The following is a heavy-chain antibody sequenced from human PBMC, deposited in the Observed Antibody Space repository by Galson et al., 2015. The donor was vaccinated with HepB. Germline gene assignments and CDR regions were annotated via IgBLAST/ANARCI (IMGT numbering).Heavy chain of an antibody. CDR3: ARVGVWAVPGASEGFDH. CDR1: GFPFSDYH. V-gene: IGHV3-11*06. J-gene: IGHJ4*02. D-gene: IGHD2-2*01. CDR2: ISSSTSYT. Sequence: SLRLSCAASGFPFSDYHMSWIRQTPGKGLEWISHISSSTSYTKYADSVKGRFTISRDDAENSLYLQMNSLRVEETAVYYCARVGVWAVPGASEGFDHWGQGVLVIVSS.